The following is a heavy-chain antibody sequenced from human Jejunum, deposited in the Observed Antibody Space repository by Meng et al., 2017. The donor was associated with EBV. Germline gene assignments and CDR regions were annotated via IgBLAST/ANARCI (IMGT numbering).Heavy chain of an antibody. CDR2: LYYAGKA. J-gene: IGHJ5*02. V-gene: IGHV4-61*01. CDR1: GDSVTGYNY. Sequence: VELQESGPGLVKPSKTLSLTCSVSGDSVTGYNYWTWIRQPPGKGLEWIGNLYYAGKAIYKPSLQSRVTISVDTSKNQISLKVTSVTAADTAIYYCARGRGYDYGDSWGQGTLVTVSS. D-gene: IGHD5-12*01. CDR3: ARGRGYDYGDS.